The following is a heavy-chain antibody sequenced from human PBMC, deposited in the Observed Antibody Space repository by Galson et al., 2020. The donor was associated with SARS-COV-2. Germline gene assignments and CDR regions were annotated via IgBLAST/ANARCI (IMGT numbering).Heavy chain of an antibody. J-gene: IGHJ4*02. V-gene: IGHV1-18*01. D-gene: IGHD2-2*03. CDR3: ARDDPMDIVVVPAAIPNDY. Sequence: ASVKVSCKASGYTFTSYGISWVRQAPGQGREWMGWISAYNGNTNYAQKLQGRVTMTTDTSTSTAYMELRSLRSDDTAVYYCARDDPMDIVVVPAAIPNDYWGQGTLVTVSS. CDR1: GYTFTSYG. CDR2: ISAYNGNT.